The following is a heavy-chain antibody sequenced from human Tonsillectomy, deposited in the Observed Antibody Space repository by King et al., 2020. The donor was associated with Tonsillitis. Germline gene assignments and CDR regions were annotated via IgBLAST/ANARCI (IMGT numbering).Heavy chain of an antibody. J-gene: IGHJ4*02. V-gene: IGHV3-64*01. CDR1: GFTFSNYP. Sequence: VQLVESGGGLVQPGGSLRLSCAASGFTFSNYPMRWVRQAPGKGLEYVSAISSNGDNTYYANSVKGRFTISRDNFKSTLYLQMGSLRAEDMAVYYCGGGYSYGSSDYWGQGTLVTVSS. D-gene: IGHD5-18*01. CDR2: ISSNGDNT. CDR3: GGGYSYGSSDY.